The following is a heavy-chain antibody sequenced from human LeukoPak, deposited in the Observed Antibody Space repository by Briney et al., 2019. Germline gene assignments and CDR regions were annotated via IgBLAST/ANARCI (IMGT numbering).Heavy chain of an antibody. CDR2: TSPYNENT. V-gene: IGHV1-18*01. CDR1: GYSFVLYG. Sequence: GASVKVSFTTSGYSFVLYGISWVRQAPGQGPEWMGWTSPYNENTKYAEKFQGRVTMTTDTSTSTVYMELRSLRSDDTAVYYCARDEDYGIFVNVDYWGQGTLVTVSS. CDR3: ARDEDYGIFVNVDY. D-gene: IGHD3-16*01. J-gene: IGHJ4*02.